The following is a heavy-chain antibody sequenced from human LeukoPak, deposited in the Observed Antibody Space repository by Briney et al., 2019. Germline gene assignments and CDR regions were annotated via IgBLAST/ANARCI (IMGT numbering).Heavy chain of an antibody. CDR3: AKGEGVYCSSTSCYTPFDY. J-gene: IGHJ4*02. CDR1: GFTFNNYG. Sequence: GGSLRLSCAASGFTFNNYGMHWVRQAPGKGLEWVAFIRYDGSNKYYADSVKGRFTISRDNSKNTLYLQMNSLRAEDTAVYYCAKGEGVYCSSTSCYTPFDYWGQGTLVTVSS. V-gene: IGHV3-30*02. D-gene: IGHD2-2*02. CDR2: IRYDGSNK.